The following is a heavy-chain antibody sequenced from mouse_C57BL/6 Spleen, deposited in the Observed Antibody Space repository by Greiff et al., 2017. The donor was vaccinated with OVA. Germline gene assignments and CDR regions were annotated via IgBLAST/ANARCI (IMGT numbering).Heavy chain of an antibody. CDR3: ARSEGYDNYAMDY. J-gene: IGHJ4*01. D-gene: IGHD2-2*01. Sequence: QVHVKQSGAELARPGASVKMSCKASGYTFTSYTMHWVKQRPGQGLEWIGYINPSSGYTKYNQKFKDKATLTADKSSSTAYMQLSSLTSEDSAVYYCARSEGYDNYAMDYWGQGTSVTVSS. V-gene: IGHV1-4*01. CDR1: GYTFTSYT. CDR2: INPSSGYT.